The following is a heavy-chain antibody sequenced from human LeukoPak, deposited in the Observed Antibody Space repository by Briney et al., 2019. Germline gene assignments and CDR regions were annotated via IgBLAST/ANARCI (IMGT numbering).Heavy chain of an antibody. Sequence: GASVKVSCKASGYTFTGYYMHWVRQAPGQGLEWMGWINPNSGGTNYAQKFQGRVTMTRDTSISTAYMELSRLRSDDTAVYYCARRHNWNDSGSRHFDYWRQGTLVTVSS. V-gene: IGHV1-2*02. CDR3: ARRHNWNDSGSRHFDY. J-gene: IGHJ4*02. CDR1: GYTFTGYY. D-gene: IGHD1-20*01. CDR2: INPNSGGT.